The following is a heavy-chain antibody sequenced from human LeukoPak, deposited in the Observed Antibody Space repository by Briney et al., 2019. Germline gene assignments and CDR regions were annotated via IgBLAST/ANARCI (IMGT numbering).Heavy chain of an antibody. D-gene: IGHD3-10*01. CDR2: IHPISGAT. Sequence: DSVTVSRTTSGYAFTGTGSYLYWLRQAPGQGLECMGWIHPISGATSYAHTFQGRVAMTRDTSISTAYMQLSRLRPDDTAVYYCARDGPAQMVDFDYWGQGSQVSVSS. J-gene: IGHJ4*02. CDR3: ARDGPAQMVDFDY. CDR1: GYAFTGTGSY. V-gene: IGHV1-2*02.